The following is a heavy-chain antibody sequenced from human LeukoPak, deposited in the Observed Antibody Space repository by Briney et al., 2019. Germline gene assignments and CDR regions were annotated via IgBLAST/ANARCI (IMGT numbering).Heavy chain of an antibody. CDR2: IYNDGST. V-gene: IGHV3-53*01. CDR3: ARNILFAFDI. Sequence: PGGSLRLSCAASGLTVSSSYMSWVRQAPGRGLEWVSIIYNDGSTYYVDSMKGRFTISRDNSKNTLYLQVNSLRAEDTAMYYCARNILFAFDIWGQGTMVTVSS. J-gene: IGHJ3*02. D-gene: IGHD2/OR15-2a*01. CDR1: GLTVSSSY.